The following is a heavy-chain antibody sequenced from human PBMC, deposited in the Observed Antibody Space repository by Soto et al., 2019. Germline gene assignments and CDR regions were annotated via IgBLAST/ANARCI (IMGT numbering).Heavy chain of an antibody. D-gene: IGHD2-21*01. V-gene: IGHV1-18*01. CDR3: ARGRIVASIHDAFEI. CDR1: GYDFTSYG. CDR2: ISAYNGKR. J-gene: IGHJ3*02. Sequence: QGQLLQSGDEVKKPGASVRVSCRASGYDFTSYGISWVRQAPGQGLEWVSWISAYNGKRDTAQTFQGRVTMTLDTSKDTAHMELGDLTSADTAVYYCARGRIVASIHDAFEIWGQGTMVAVSS.